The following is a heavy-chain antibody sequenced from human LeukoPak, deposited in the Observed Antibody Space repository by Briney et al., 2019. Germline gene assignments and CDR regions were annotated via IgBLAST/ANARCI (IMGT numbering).Heavy chain of an antibody. V-gene: IGHV4-38-2*02. CDR2: IYHGGST. CDR3: ARDLASCAGDCYSDGFDY. Sequence: TSETLSLTCTVSGYSISSGYYWGWIRQSPGKGLEWIGSIYHGGSTYYNPSLRSRVIVSVDTSKNHFSLKMSSVTAADTAVYYCARDLASCAGDCYSDGFDYWGQGALVTVSS. CDR1: GYSISSGYY. D-gene: IGHD2-21*02. J-gene: IGHJ4*02.